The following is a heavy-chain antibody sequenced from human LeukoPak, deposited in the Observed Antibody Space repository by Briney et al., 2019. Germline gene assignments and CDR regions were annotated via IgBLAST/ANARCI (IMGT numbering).Heavy chain of an antibody. CDR1: GFTFSSYW. CDR3: ARSSSGWPARNDY. V-gene: IGHV3-7*01. Sequence: GGSLRLSCAASGFTFSSYWMSWVRQAPGKGLEWAANIKQDGSEKYYVDSVKGRFTISRDNAKNSLYLQMNSLRAEDTAVYYCARSSSGWPARNDYWGQGTLVTVSS. J-gene: IGHJ4*02. D-gene: IGHD6-19*01. CDR2: IKQDGSEK.